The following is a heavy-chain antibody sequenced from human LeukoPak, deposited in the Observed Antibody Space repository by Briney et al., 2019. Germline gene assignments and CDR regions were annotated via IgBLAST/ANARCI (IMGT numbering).Heavy chain of an antibody. Sequence: SETLSLTCTVSGGSISSSSYYWGWIRQPPGKGLEWIGSIYYSGSTYYNPSLKSRVTISVDTSKNQFSLKLRSVTAADTAVYYCARAETYSSDWYDPFFDYWGQGTLVTVSS. CDR2: IYYSGST. D-gene: IGHD6-19*01. CDR3: ARAETYSSDWYDPFFDY. CDR1: GGSISSSSYY. V-gene: IGHV4-39*07. J-gene: IGHJ4*02.